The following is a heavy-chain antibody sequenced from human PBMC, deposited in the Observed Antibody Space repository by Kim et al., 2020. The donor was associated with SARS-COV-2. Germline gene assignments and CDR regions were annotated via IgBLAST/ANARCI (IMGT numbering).Heavy chain of an antibody. J-gene: IGHJ6*02. D-gene: IGHD3-3*01. CDR1: GGSVSSGSYY. CDR2: IYYSGST. V-gene: IGHV4-61*01. CDR3: ARALLGVRWSGYVNYYYYYGMDV. Sequence: SETLSLTCTVSGGSVSSGSYYWSWIRQPPGKGLEWIGYIYYSGSTNYNPSLKSRVTISVDTSKNQFSLKLSSVTAADTAVYYCARALLGVRWSGYVNYYYYYGMDVWGQGTTVTVSS.